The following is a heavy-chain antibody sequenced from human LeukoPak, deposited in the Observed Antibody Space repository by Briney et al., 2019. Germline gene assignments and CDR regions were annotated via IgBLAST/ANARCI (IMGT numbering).Heavy chain of an antibody. D-gene: IGHD5-18*01. Sequence: GGSLRLSCGASGFTLSSYSMNWVRQAPGKGLEWVSYISSSSSTIYYADSVKGRFTISRDNAKNSLYLQMNSLRADDTAVYYCARGVTALLDYWGQGTLVTVSS. V-gene: IGHV3-48*04. CDR3: ARGVTALLDY. J-gene: IGHJ4*02. CDR1: GFTLSSYS. CDR2: ISSSSSTI.